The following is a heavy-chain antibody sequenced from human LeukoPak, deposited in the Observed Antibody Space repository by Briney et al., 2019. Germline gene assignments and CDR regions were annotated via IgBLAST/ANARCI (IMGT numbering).Heavy chain of an antibody. Sequence: GGSLRLSCAASGFTFSSSAMSWVRQAPGKGLEWVSPISGSGDSTYYADSVKGRFTISRDNSKNTLYLQMNSLRAEDTAVYFCAEAPVTSCRGAYCYPFDSWGQGTLVTVSS. CDR2: ISGSGDST. CDR1: GFTFSSSA. J-gene: IGHJ4*02. V-gene: IGHV3-23*01. D-gene: IGHD2-21*01. CDR3: AEAPVTSCRGAYCYPFDS.